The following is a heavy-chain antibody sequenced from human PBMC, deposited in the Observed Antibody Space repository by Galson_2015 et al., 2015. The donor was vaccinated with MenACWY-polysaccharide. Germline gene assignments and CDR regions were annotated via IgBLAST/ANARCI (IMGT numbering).Heavy chain of an antibody. D-gene: IGHD6-13*01. J-gene: IGHJ4*01. CDR3: AKDYPGSISY. CDR2: VSSGDTA. CDR1: GFTVSRYY. V-gene: IGHV3-53*01. Sequence: SLRLSCAASGFTVSRYYMSWVRQAPGKGLEWVSTVSSGDTAYHADSVKGRSSISRDNSKNTLYLQINSLRAEDTAVYYCAKDYPGSISYWGQGTLVTVSS.